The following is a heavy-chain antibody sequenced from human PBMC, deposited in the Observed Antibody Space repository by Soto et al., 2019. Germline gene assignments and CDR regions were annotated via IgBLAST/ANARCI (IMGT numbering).Heavy chain of an antibody. CDR2: SSANNGNT. CDR1: GYTFTSYG. D-gene: IGHD6-19*01. CDR3: ARHDGSGWSAY. Sequence: ASVKVSCKASGYTFTSYGVSWVRQAPGQGLEWMGWSSANNGNTNYAQLLQGRVTMTTDSSTSTAYMELRSLRSDDSAMYYCARHDGSGWSAYWGQGTLVTVSS. J-gene: IGHJ4*02. V-gene: IGHV1-18*01.